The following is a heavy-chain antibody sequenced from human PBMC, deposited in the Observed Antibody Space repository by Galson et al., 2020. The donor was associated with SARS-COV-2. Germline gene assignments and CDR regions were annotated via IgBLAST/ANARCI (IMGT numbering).Heavy chain of an antibody. V-gene: IGHV1-24*01. CDR2: FDPEDGET. D-gene: IGHD2-15*01. Sequence: ALVKVSCKVSGYTLTELSMHWVRQAPGKGLEWMGGFDPEDGETIYAQKFQGRVTMTEDTSTDTAYMELSSLRSEDTAVYYCATMRTPERIYDAFDIWGQGTMVTVSS. CDR3: ATMRTPERIYDAFDI. J-gene: IGHJ3*02. CDR1: GYTLTELS.